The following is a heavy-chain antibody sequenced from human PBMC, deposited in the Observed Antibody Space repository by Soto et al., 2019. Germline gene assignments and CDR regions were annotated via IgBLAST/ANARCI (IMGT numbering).Heavy chain of an antibody. CDR3: ARDSSSGSSYGYVIGFWFDP. Sequence: QVQLVQSGAEVKKPGSSVKVSCKASGGTFSSYAISWVRQAPGQGLEWMGGIIPIFGTANYAQKFQGRVTITADESTSTAYMELSSLRSEATAVYYCARDSSSGSSYGYVIGFWFDPWGQGNLVTVSS. CDR1: GGTFSSYA. V-gene: IGHV1-69*01. J-gene: IGHJ5*02. D-gene: IGHD5-18*01. CDR2: IIPIFGTA.